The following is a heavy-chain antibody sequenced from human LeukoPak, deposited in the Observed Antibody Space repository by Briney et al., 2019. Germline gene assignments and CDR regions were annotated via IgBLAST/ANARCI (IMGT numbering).Heavy chain of an antibody. V-gene: IGHV3-30-3*01. CDR2: ISYDGSNK. CDR3: AKVKDPYEVLYWFDP. CDR1: GFTFSNYV. D-gene: IGHD2-15*01. J-gene: IGHJ5*02. Sequence: GGSLRLSCAASGFTFSNYVMHWVRQAPGKGLEWVAVISYDGSNKYYADSLKGRFTISRDNSKNTLYLQVNSLIPEDTAVYYCAKVKDPYEVLYWFDPWGQGTLVTVSS.